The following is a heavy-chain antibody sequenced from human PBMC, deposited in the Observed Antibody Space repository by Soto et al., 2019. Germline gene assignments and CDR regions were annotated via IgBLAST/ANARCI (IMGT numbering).Heavy chain of an antibody. CDR3: ARESYGMDV. CDR2: IYYSGST. CDR1: GGSISSYY. Sequence: SETLSLTGTVSGGSISSYYWSWIRQPPGKGLEWIGYIYYSGSTNYNPSLKSRVTISVDTSKNQFSLKLSSVTAADTAVYYCARESYGMDVWGQGTTVTVSS. J-gene: IGHJ6*02. V-gene: IGHV4-59*01.